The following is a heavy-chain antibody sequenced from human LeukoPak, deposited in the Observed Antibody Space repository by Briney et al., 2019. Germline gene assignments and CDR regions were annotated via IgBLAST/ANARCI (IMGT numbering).Heavy chain of an antibody. D-gene: IGHD6-19*01. CDR2: INPSGGST. CDR3: ARVAVAGEADY. CDR1: GYTFTSYY. V-gene: IGHV1-46*01. J-gene: IGHJ4*02. Sequence: ASVKVSCKASGYTFTSYYMHWVRPAPGQGLEWMGIINPSGGSTSYAQKFQGRVTMTRDMSTSTVYMELSSLRSEDTAVYYCARVAVAGEADYWGQGTVVTVSS.